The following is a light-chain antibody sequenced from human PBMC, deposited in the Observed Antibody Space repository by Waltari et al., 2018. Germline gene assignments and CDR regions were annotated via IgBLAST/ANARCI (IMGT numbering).Light chain of an antibody. CDR1: RSNIGNHL. CDR3: ASWDDRLSGYV. CDR2: KNY. Sequence: HSVLTQPPAASGTPGQRVTIFCSGSRSNIGNHLVYWYHQFPGTAPKLLIYKNYERPSGVPDRFSGSRSGTSASLAISGLRSEDEADYYCASWDDRLSGYVFGPGTKVIVL. J-gene: IGLJ1*01. V-gene: IGLV1-47*01.